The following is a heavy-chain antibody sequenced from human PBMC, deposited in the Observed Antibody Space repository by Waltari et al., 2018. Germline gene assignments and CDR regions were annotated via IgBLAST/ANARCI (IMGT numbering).Heavy chain of an antibody. CDR3: GRIAFGDDGGYFQH. CDR1: GGSISTNYN. J-gene: IGHJ1*01. V-gene: IGHV4-39*01. Sequence: QLQLQESGPGLVKPSETLSLTCTVSGGSISTNYNWGWSRHPPGKWLEWMGNMQYRGGTFIIPALRRRVTISLDTSMNQFSLRLSSVGAADTAVYFCGRIAFGDDGGYFQHWGQGTLVTVSS. D-gene: IGHD4-17*01. CDR2: MQYRGGT.